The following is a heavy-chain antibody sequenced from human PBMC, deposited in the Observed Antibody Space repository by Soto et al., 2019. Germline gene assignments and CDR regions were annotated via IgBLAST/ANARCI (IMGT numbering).Heavy chain of an antibody. D-gene: IGHD3-3*01. CDR2: IYYSGST. V-gene: IGHV4-31*03. CDR1: GGSISSGGYY. Sequence: SETLSLTCTVSGGSISSGGYYWSWIRQHPGKGLEWIGYIYYSGSTYYNPSLKSRVTISVDTSKNQFSLKLSSVTAADTAVYYCARVGEQFGVVTNFDYWGQGTLVTVSS. CDR3: ARVGEQFGVVTNFDY. J-gene: IGHJ4*02.